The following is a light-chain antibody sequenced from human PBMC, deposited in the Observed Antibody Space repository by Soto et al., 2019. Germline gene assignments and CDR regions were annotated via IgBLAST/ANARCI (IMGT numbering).Light chain of an antibody. V-gene: IGKV1-5*03. CDR2: RAS. CDR3: QQYSSYSGT. Sequence: DIQVTQSPSTLSASVGDRITITCRASQSINDWLAWYQQKPGKAPKLLIFRASYLKSGVPSRFSGSGYGTDFPLTISSLQPDDFASYYCQQYSSYSGTFGQGTKVEIK. CDR1: QSINDW. J-gene: IGKJ1*01.